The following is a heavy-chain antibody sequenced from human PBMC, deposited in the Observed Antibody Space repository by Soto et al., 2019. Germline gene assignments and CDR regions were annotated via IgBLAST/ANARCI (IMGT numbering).Heavy chain of an antibody. CDR2: IYYSGST. Sequence: SETLSLTCTVSGGSISSYYWSWIRQPPGKGLEWIGYIYYSGSTNYNPSLKSRVTISVDTSKNQFSLKLSSVTAADTAVYYCARQMEYRSGPDYWGQGTLVTVSS. D-gene: IGHD6-19*01. V-gene: IGHV4-59*08. CDR1: GGSISSYY. J-gene: IGHJ4*02. CDR3: ARQMEYRSGPDY.